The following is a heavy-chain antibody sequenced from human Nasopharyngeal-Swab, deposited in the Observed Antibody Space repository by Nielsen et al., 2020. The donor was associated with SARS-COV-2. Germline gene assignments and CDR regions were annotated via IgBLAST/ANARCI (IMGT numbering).Heavy chain of an antibody. CDR3: ARGIAAAGTLDY. V-gene: IGHV1-3*01. J-gene: IGHJ4*02. CDR1: GYTFTSYA. CDR2: ISAGNGNT. D-gene: IGHD6-13*01. Sequence: ASVKVSCKASGYTFTSYAMHWVRQAPGQRLEWMGWISAGNGNTKYSQKFQGRVTITRDTSASTAYMELSSLRSEDTAVYYCARGIAAAGTLDYWGQGTLVTVSS.